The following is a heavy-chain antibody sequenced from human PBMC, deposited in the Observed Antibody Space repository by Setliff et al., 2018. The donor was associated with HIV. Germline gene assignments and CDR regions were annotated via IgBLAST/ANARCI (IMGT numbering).Heavy chain of an antibody. CDR1: DDSISSNY. J-gene: IGHJ5*02. Sequence: SETLSLTCTVSDDSISSNYWSWIRQPPGKALEWIGYIYYSGSTSYNGNTYYNPSLESRVTISGDTSKNQFSLKLSSVTAADTAVYYCARENGWLFGWFDPWGQGTLVTVSS. V-gene: IGHV4-59*12. CDR2: IYYSGST. CDR3: ARENGWLFGWFDP. D-gene: IGHD3-9*01.